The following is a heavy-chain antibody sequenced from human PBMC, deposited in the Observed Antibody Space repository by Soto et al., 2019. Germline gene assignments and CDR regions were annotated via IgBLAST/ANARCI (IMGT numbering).Heavy chain of an antibody. J-gene: IGHJ4*02. CDR3: ARHDYGDSHFDF. CDR1: GGSISSYY. CDR2: IYTSGST. Sequence: QVQLQESGPGLVKPSETLSLTCTVSGGSISSYYWSWIRQPAGKGLEWIGRIYTSGSTNYNPSLKRRVPMSVDTSKSQFSVKLSSVTAADSAVYYCARHDYGDSHFDFWGQGTLVTVSS. V-gene: IGHV4-4*07. D-gene: IGHD4-17*01.